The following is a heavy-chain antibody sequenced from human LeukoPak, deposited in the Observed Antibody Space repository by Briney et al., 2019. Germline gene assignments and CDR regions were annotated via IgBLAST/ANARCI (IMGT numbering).Heavy chain of an antibody. V-gene: IGHV4-28*03. CDR1: GYSISSSNW. CDR3: ARAGPTTAVDAFDI. D-gene: IGHD1-26*01. Sequence: KASETLSLTCAVSGYSISSSNWWGWIRQPPGKGLEWIGYIYYSGSTYYNPSLESRVTMSLDTSKNQISLSLSSVTAVDTAVYYCARAGPTTAVDAFDIWGLGTKVTVSS. J-gene: IGHJ3*02. CDR2: IYYSGST.